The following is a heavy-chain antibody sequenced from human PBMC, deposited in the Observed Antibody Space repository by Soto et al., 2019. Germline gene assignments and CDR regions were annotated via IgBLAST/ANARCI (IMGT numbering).Heavy chain of an antibody. J-gene: IGHJ6*02. CDR2: IYPGDSDT. CDR1: GYSFTSYW. V-gene: IGHV5-51*01. D-gene: IGHD3-22*01. CDR3: ARHMADSSRYYSSYYYYGMDV. Sequence: GESLKISCKGSGYSFTSYWIGWVRQMPGKGLEWMGIIYPGDSDTRYSPSFQGQVTISADESISTAYLQWSSLKASDTAMYYCARHMADSSRYYSSYYYYGMDVWGQGTTVTVYS.